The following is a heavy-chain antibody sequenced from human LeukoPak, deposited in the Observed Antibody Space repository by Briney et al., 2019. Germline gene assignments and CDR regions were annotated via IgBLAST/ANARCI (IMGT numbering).Heavy chain of an antibody. J-gene: IGHJ5*02. V-gene: IGHV4-59*01. D-gene: IGHD4-23*01. CDR3: ARGDFGGNSWWFDP. CDR1: GGSISSYY. Sequence: SETLSLTCSVSGGSISSYYWNWIRQPPGKGLEWIGYTYYTGSTDYNPSLKSRVTILLDTSKNQFSLKLTSVTAADTAVYYCARGDFGGNSWWFDPWGQGTLVTVSS. CDR2: TYYTGST.